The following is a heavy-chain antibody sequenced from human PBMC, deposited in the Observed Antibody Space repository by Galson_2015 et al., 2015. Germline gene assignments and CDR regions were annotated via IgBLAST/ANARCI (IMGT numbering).Heavy chain of an antibody. CDR3: ARDPSLDCSSTSCRRTGAFDI. CDR1: GFTFSDYY. J-gene: IGHJ3*02. D-gene: IGHD2-2*01. CDR2: ISSSGSTI. V-gene: IGHV3-11*01. Sequence: SLRLSCAASGFTFSDYYMSWIRQAPGKGLEWVSYISSSGSTIYYADSVKGRFTIPRDNAKNSLYLQMNSLRAEDTAVYYCARDPSLDCSSTSCRRTGAFDIWGQGTTVTVSS.